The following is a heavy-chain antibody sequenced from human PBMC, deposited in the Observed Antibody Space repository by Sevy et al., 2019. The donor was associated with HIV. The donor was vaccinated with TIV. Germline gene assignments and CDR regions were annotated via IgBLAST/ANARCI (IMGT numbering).Heavy chain of an antibody. V-gene: IGHV3-7*03. J-gene: IGHJ6*03. D-gene: IGHD2-2*03. CDR1: GFTFSSYW. CDR2: IKQDGSEK. Sequence: GGSLRLSCAASGFTFSSYWMSWVRQAPGKGLEWVANIKQDGSEKYYVDSVKGRFTISRDNAKNSLYLQMNSLRAEDTAVYYCARDGYCSSTSCYMLPRKYYYYYYMYVWGKGTTVTVSS. CDR3: ARDGYCSSTSCYMLPRKYYYYYYMYV.